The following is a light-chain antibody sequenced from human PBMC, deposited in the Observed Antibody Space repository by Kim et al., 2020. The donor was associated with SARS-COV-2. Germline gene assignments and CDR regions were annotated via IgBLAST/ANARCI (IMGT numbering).Light chain of an antibody. J-gene: IGKJ1*01. CDR2: DSS. V-gene: IGKV1-5*01. Sequence: SVRDRATIPCRASHSISNYSGWYQQKAGKATTLLLFDSSSSIGGVASRFSGRGSGTEFTLTTSTLQPDDFATYHCHQYSTDFPRTFGQGTKVDIK. CDR3: HQYSTDFPRT. CDR1: HSISNY.